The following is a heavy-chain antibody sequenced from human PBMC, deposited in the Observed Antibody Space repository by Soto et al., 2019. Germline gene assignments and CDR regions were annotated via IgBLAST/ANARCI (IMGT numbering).Heavy chain of an antibody. CDR2: MSGTGRRT. CDR3: AKVVSDSSELAFYY. V-gene: IGHV3-23*01. D-gene: IGHD3-22*01. Sequence: GVSLRLSCAAAGCTFRSYAISWVHQDTGKGVESVSPMSGTGRRTYYADSAKGRFTISRDNSKKTLYLQMTSVRAEDTAVYYCAKVVSDSSELAFYYWGQENLVSVSS. J-gene: IGHJ4*02. CDR1: GCTFRSYA.